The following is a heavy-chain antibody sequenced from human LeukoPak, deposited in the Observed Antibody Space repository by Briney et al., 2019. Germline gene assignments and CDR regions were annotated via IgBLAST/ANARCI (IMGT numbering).Heavy chain of an antibody. V-gene: IGHV3-48*03. CDR3: ARDKGHSTLDAFDI. J-gene: IGHJ3*02. Sequence: PGGSLRLSCAASGFTFRNFEVNWVRQAPGKGLEWISYISTSGRTIFDADSVKGRFIISRDNAKNSLYLQMNSLRAEDTAVYYCARDKGHSTLDAFDIWGQGTLVSVSS. CDR2: ISTSGRTI. D-gene: IGHD6-13*01. CDR1: GFTFRNFE.